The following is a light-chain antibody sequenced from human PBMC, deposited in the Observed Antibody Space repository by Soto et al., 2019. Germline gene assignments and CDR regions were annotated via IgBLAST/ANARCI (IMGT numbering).Light chain of an antibody. J-gene: IGKJ1*01. CDR2: KAS. V-gene: IGKV1-5*03. CDR1: ESISTW. CDR3: QHYNIYSV. Sequence: DIQMTQSPSTLSASIGDRVTITCRASESISTWLAWYQQKPGKAPKLLIYKASSLESGVPSRFSGSGSGTDFTLTISSLQPDDFATYFCQHYNIYSVFGQGTKVEIK.